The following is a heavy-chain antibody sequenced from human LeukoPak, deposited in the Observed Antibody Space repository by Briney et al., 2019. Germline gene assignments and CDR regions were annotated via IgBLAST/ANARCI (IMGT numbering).Heavy chain of an antibody. V-gene: IGHV3-11*04. Sequence: GGSLRLSCAASGLSISDYSMTWIRQAPGKGPEWVSHITATGNIGYSADSVKGRFIISRDNAKNTLYLETNSLRVEDTAVYYCAKLSPYYHMDVWGQGTTVIVSS. CDR3: AKLSPYYHMDV. CDR2: ITATGNIG. D-gene: IGHD1-1*01. CDR1: GLSISDYS. J-gene: IGHJ6*03.